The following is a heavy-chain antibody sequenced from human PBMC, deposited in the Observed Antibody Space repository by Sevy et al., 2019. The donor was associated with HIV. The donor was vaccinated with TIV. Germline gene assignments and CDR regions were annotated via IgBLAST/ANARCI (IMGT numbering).Heavy chain of an antibody. D-gene: IGHD4-4*01. CDR2: ISSSSSTI. J-gene: IGHJ4*02. Sequence: GGSLRLSCAASGFTFSSYSMNWVRQAPGKGLERVSYISSSSSTIYYADSVKGRFTISRDNAKNSLYLQMNSLRAEDTAVYYCARVPIGNDYMRGWCQGTLVTVSS. CDR3: ARVPIGNDYMRG. CDR1: GFTFSSYS. V-gene: IGHV3-48*01.